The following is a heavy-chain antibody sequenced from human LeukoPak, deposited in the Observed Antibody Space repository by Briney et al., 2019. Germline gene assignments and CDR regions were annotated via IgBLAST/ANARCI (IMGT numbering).Heavy chain of an antibody. CDR2: ITGSGAVT. V-gene: IGHV3-23*01. D-gene: IGHD2-15*01. Sequence: GGSLRLSCAASGFTFSNYAMTWVRQAPGKGLAWVSTITGSGAVTYYADSVEGRFTISRDNSKKTLYLQMNSLRAEDTAVYYCARPTGSYCSGGSCYWGGFDYWGQGTLVTVSS. CDR3: ARPTGSYCSGGSCYWGGFDY. CDR1: GFTFSNYA. J-gene: IGHJ4*02.